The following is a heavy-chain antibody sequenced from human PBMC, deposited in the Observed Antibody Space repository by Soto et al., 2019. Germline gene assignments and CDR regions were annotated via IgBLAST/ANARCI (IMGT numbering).Heavy chain of an antibody. Sequence: EMLLVESGGGLVQPVGSLRLSCAASGFTFSDHYMDWVRQAPGKGLEWVGRTRNKAISYTTEYAASVKGRFTISRDDSKNSLYLQMNSLKTEDTAVYYCARGPYDFRSGYAVAYYYMDVWGKGTTVIVSS. CDR3: ARGPYDFRSGYAVAYYYMDV. CDR2: TRNKAISYTT. J-gene: IGHJ6*03. D-gene: IGHD3-3*01. CDR1: GFTFSDHY. V-gene: IGHV3-72*01.